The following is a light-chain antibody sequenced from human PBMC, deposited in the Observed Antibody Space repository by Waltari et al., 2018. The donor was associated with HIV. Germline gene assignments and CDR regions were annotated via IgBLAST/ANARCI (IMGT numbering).Light chain of an antibody. Sequence: EIVMTQSPASLSLSPGKTATLSFRASQPISNNLAWYQSRPGQAPRLLIYASTTRATGVPTRFSGRGSGTDFTLSISGLQSEDVAVYYCQQYNNWPTFGRGTKVELK. CDR3: QQYNNWPT. CDR1: QPISNN. J-gene: IGKJ1*01. V-gene: IGKV3-15*01. CDR2: AST.